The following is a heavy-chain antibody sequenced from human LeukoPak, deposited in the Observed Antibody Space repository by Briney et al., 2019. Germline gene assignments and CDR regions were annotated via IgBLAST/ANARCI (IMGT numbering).Heavy chain of an antibody. D-gene: IGHD2-21*02. Sequence: PSETLSLTCAVYGGSFSGYYWSWLRQPPGKGLEWIGEINHSGSTNYNPSLKSRVTISVDTSNDQFSLKLSSVTAADTAVYYCSVGDWSYFDYWGQGTLVTVSS. V-gene: IGHV4-34*01. J-gene: IGHJ4*02. CDR2: INHSGST. CDR3: SVGDWSYFDY. CDR1: GGSFSGYY.